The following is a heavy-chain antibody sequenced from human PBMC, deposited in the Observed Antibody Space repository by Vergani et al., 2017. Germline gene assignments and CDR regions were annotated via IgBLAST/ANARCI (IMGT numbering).Heavy chain of an antibody. CDR3: AKHFRGWGIDY. V-gene: IGHV3-30*02. D-gene: IGHD3-16*01. J-gene: IGHJ4*02. CDR2: IQFDGSNQ. CDR1: GFTLSNYD. Sequence: QVQLVESGGGVVQRGGSLRLSCATSGFTLSNYDMQWIRQGPGKGLEFGAFIQFDGSNQYYADSVKGRFTLSRDFSKNTLYRQMNSLRTEDTATYYCAKHFRGWGIDYWCQGTQVIVSS.